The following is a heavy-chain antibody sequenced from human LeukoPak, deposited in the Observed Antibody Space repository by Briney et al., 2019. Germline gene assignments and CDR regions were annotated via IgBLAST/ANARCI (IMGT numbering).Heavy chain of an antibody. CDR2: ISYDGSDK. CDR3: AREYYDILTGYQMGAFDI. J-gene: IGHJ3*02. V-gene: IGHV3-30*04. CDR1: GFTFSSYA. D-gene: IGHD3-9*01. Sequence: GGSLRLSCAASGFTFSSYAMHWVRQAPGKGLEWVSVISYDGSDKYYADSVKGRFTVSRDNSKNTLYLQMNSLRAEDTAVYYCAREYYDILTGYQMGAFDIWGQGTMVTASS.